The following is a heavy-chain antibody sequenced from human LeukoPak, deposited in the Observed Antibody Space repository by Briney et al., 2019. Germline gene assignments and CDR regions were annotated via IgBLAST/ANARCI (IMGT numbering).Heavy chain of an antibody. CDR3: ARDRGIAAAGNWFDP. CDR2: INPNSGGT. Sequence: ASVRVSCKASGYTFTGYYMHWVRQAPGQGLEWMGWINPNSGGTNYAQKLQGRVTMTRDTSISTAYMELSRLRSDDTAVYYCARDRGIAAAGNWFDPWGQGTLVTVS. V-gene: IGHV1-2*02. D-gene: IGHD6-13*01. J-gene: IGHJ5*02. CDR1: GYTFTGYY.